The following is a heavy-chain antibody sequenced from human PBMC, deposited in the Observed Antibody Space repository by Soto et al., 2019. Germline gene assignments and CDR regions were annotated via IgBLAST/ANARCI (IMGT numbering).Heavy chain of an antibody. J-gene: IGHJ4*02. V-gene: IGHV3-23*01. CDR3: AKLDY. Sequence: GESLKISCVVSGFTFSTYAMTWVRQAPGKGLEWVSTITASADSTYYADSVKGRFTISRDNSKNTLYLQMNSLRAEDTAVYYCAKLDYWGQGTLVTVSS. CDR2: ITASADST. CDR1: GFTFSTYA.